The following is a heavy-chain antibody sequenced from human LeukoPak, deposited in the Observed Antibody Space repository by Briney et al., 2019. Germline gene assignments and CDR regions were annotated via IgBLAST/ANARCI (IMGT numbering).Heavy chain of an antibody. V-gene: IGHV1-69*06. Sequence: SVKVSCKASGGTFSSYAISWVRQPPGQGREWMGQIIPIFGTANYAQKFQGRVTITADKSTSTAYMELSSLRSEDTAVYYCARDLDYGDYPSAFDIWGQGTMVTVSS. CDR1: GGTFSSYA. CDR2: IIPIFGTA. D-gene: IGHD4-17*01. CDR3: ARDLDYGDYPSAFDI. J-gene: IGHJ3*02.